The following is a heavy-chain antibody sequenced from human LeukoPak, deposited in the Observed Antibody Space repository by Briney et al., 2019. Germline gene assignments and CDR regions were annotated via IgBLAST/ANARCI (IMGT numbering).Heavy chain of an antibody. D-gene: IGHD2-2*01. V-gene: IGHV1-18*01. CDR3: ARDGTSTDDY. CDR2: ISGNNDNP. CDR1: GYTFSNFG. J-gene: IGHJ4*02. Sequence: ASVKVSCKASGYTFSNFGISWVRQAPGQGPEWMGWISGNNDNPNYGQNFQGRFTVTTDSSTSTAYMELRNLRSDDTAVYYCARDGTSTDDYWGQGTLVTVSS.